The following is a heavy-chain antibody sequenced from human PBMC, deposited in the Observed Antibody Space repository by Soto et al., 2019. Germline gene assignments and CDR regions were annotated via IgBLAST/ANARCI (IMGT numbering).Heavy chain of an antibody. Sequence: ASVKVSCKASGYTFTSYDINWVRQATGQGLEWMGWMNPNSGNTGYAQKFQGRVTMTRNTSISTAYMELSSLRSEDTAVYYCARGLSRSGGSCYSRWGQGTLVTVSS. CDR3: ARGLSRSGGSCYSR. CDR2: MNPNSGNT. CDR1: GYTFTSYD. V-gene: IGHV1-8*01. D-gene: IGHD2-15*01. J-gene: IGHJ4*02.